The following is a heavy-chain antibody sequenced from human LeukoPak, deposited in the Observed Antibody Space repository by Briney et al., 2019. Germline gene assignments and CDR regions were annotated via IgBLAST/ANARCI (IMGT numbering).Heavy chain of an antibody. Sequence: KTSETLSLTCTVSGGSISSYYWSWIRQPPGKGLEWIGYIYYSGSTNYNPSLKSRVTISVDTSKNQFSLKLSSVTAADTAVYYCARVRAQQLHYYYMDVWGKGTTVTVSS. CDR3: ARVRAQQLHYYYMDV. J-gene: IGHJ6*03. D-gene: IGHD6-13*01. V-gene: IGHV4-59*01. CDR2: IYYSGST. CDR1: GGSISSYY.